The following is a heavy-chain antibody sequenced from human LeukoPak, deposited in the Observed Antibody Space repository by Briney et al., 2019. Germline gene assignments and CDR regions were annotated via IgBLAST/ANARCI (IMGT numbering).Heavy chain of an antibody. CDR2: IYHSGST. CDR3: ARDQNPGMFDY. Sequence: PSETLSLTSTVSGGSISSYYWSWIRQPPGKGLEWIGSIYHSGSTYYNPSLKSRVTTSVDTSKNQFSLKLSSVTAADTAVYYCARDQNPGMFDYWGQGTLVTVSS. CDR1: GGSISSYY. V-gene: IGHV4-38-2*02. D-gene: IGHD1-26*01. J-gene: IGHJ4*02.